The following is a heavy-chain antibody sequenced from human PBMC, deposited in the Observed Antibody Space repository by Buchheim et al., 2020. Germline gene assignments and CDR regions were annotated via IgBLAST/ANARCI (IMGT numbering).Heavy chain of an antibody. D-gene: IGHD6-19*01. CDR3: AKDRTTGDWYPETFQN. V-gene: IGHV3-23*01. CDR2: ISGSGGST. CDR1: GFTFSTYA. Sequence: EVQLLESGGGLVQPGGSLRLSCAASGFTFSTYAMNWVRQAPGKGLEWVSGISGSGGSTYYADSVKGRFTISRDNSKNTLYLQMNSLRAEDTAVYYCAKDRTTGDWYPETFQNWGQGTL. J-gene: IGHJ1*01.